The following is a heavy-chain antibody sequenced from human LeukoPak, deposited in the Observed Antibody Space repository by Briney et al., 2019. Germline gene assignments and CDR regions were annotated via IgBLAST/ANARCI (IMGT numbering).Heavy chain of an antibody. D-gene: IGHD6-13*01. CDR2: MNPNSGNT. J-gene: IGHJ4*02. CDR1: GYTFTSYD. Sequence: ASVKVSCKASGYTFTSYDINWVRQAPGQGLEWMGWMNPNSGNTGYAQKFQGRVTMTRNTSISTAYMELSSLRSEDTAVYYCARAIRVIAAAGQISYYFDYWGQGTLVTVSS. V-gene: IGHV1-8*01. CDR3: ARAIRVIAAAGQISYYFDY.